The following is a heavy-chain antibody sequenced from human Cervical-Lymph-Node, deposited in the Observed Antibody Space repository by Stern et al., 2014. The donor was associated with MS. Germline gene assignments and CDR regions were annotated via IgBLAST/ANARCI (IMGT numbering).Heavy chain of an antibody. CDR3: AKGPREGVGSVTYFYGVDV. J-gene: IGHJ6*02. V-gene: IGHV4-31*03. D-gene: IGHD3-10*01. CDR1: GASIGIGPSY. Sequence: QLQESGPGLVKPSQTLSLTCSVSGASIGIGPSYWRWIPQVPGKGLAWIGHICCRWTSFFNPSLQRRLFPSVDTSKNQFSLKMDSVTAADTAVYYCAKGPREGVGSVTYFYGVDVWGQGATVIVSS. CDR2: ICCRWTS.